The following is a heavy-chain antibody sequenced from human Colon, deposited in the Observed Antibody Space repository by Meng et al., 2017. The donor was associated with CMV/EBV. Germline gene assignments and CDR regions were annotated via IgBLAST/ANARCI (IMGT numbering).Heavy chain of an antibody. J-gene: IGHJ4*01. CDR1: GFTVSSNH. D-gene: IGHD6-6*01. V-gene: IGHV3-53*01. CDR2: IYSGGST. CDR3: VRASYSMSSAGDY. Sequence: GGSLRLSCAASGFTVSSNHMSWVRQAPGKGLEWVSVIYSGGSTSYADSVKGRFTISRDSSKNTLYLQLSSLRAEDTAVCYCVRASYSMSSAGDYWGHGTLVTVSS.